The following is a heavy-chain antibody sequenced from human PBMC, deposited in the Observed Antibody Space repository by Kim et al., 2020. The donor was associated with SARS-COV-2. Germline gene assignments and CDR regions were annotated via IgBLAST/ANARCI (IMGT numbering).Heavy chain of an antibody. CDR2: GRGGST. J-gene: IGHJ4*02. CDR3: AKDTSD. Sequence: GRGGSTYSADSVKGRFTISRDNSRNTLYLQMNSQRAEDTAVYYCAKDTSDWGQGTLVTVSS. V-gene: IGHV3-23*01.